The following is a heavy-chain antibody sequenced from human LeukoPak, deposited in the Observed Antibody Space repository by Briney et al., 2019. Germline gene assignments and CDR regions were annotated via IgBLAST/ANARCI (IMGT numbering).Heavy chain of an antibody. Sequence: PSETLSLTCTVSGGSISSSSYYWGWIRQPPGKGLEWIGSIYYSGSTYYNPSLKSRVTISVGTSKNQFSLKLSSVTAADTAVYYCARVFGKSPVADYWGQGTLVTVSS. V-gene: IGHV4-39*07. J-gene: IGHJ4*02. CDR1: GGSISSSSYY. D-gene: IGHD3-16*01. CDR2: IYYSGST. CDR3: ARVFGKSPVADY.